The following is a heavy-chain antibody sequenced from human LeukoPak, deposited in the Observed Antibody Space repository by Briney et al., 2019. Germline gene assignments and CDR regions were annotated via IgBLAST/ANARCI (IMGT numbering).Heavy chain of an antibody. CDR2: IYHSGST. J-gene: IGHJ6*03. V-gene: IGHV4-4*02. CDR3: ARSGGGTGYYYYMDV. D-gene: IGHD4-23*01. Sequence: SETLSLTCAVSGGSISSSNWWSWVRQPPGKGLGWIGEIYHSGSTNYNPSLKSRVTISVDKSKNQFSLKLSSVTAADTAVYYCARSGGGTGYYYYMDVWGKGTTVTVSS. CDR1: GGSISSSNW.